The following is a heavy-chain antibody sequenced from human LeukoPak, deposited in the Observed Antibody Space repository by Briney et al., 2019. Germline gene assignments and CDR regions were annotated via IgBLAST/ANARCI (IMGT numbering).Heavy chain of an antibody. CDR1: GGSFSGYY. CDR3: AREGYSDGQPRGYGMDV. D-gene: IGHD5-18*01. J-gene: IGHJ6*02. V-gene: IGHV4-4*07. CDR2: IYTSGST. Sequence: SETLSLTCAVYGGSFSGYYWSWIRQPAGKGLEWIGRIYTSGSTNYNPSLKSRVTMSVDTSKNQFSLKVTSVTAADTAVYYCAREGYSDGQPRGYGMDVWGQGTTVTVSS.